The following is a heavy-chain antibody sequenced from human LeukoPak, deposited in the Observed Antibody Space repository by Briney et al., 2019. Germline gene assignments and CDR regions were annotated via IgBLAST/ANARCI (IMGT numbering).Heavy chain of an antibody. CDR1: GFTFSSYA. D-gene: IGHD3-10*01. CDR3: ARPPGALIWYFDY. Sequence: GGSLRLSCAASGFTFSSYAMHWVRQAPGKGLEWVAVISYDGSNKYYADSVKGRFTISRDNSKNTLYLQMNSLRAEDTAVYYWARPPGALIWYFDYWGQGTLVTVSS. J-gene: IGHJ4*02. V-gene: IGHV3-30*04. CDR2: ISYDGSNK.